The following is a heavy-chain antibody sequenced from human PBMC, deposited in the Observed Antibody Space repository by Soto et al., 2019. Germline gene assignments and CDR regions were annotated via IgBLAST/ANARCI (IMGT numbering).Heavy chain of an antibody. V-gene: IGHV4-39*01. J-gene: IGHJ4*02. CDR1: GGSFKSGSYS. Sequence: PSETLSLTCTVSGGSFKSGSYSWGWLRQSPGKGPEWIGSVFYTGFTSYNPSLESRVSVSVDTSKNQFSLKVSGVSAADTAVYYCATSQKGYNWNYFDHWGQGALVTVSS. D-gene: IGHD1-20*01. CDR2: VFYTGFT. CDR3: ATSQKGYNWNYFDH.